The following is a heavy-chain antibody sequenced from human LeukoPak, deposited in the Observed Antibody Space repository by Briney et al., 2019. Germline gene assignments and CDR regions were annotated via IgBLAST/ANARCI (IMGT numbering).Heavy chain of an antibody. CDR3: AKGGHCTSTSCYYFDY. Sequence: PGSSLRLSCAASGFTFSNSDMHWVRQAPGKGLEWVAVIWDNGNNKYYGDSVNGRFTISRDNSKNTLHLQMNSLRPEDSAIYYCAKGGHCTSTSCYYFDYWGQGALVTVSA. D-gene: IGHD2-2*01. V-gene: IGHV3-33*06. CDR1: GFTFSNSD. J-gene: IGHJ4*02. CDR2: IWDNGNNK.